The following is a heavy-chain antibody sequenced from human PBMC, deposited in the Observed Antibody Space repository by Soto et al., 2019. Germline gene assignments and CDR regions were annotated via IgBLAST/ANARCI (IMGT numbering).Heavy chain of an antibody. J-gene: IGHJ6*02. CDR2: INHSGST. V-gene: IGHV4-34*01. Sequence: PSETLSLTCTVSGGSISNYYWSWIRQPPGKGLEWIGEINHSGSTNYNPSLKSRVTISVDTSKNQFSLKLSSVTAADTAVYYCAKYCGGDCYPFSYGMDVWGQGTTVTVSS. CDR3: AKYCGGDCYPFSYGMDV. D-gene: IGHD2-21*02. CDR1: GGSISNYY.